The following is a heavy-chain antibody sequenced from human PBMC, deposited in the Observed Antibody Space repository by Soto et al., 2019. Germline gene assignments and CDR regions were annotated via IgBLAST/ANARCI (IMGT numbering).Heavy chain of an antibody. J-gene: IGHJ6*03. CDR3: APKGAAASYGHYYIGV. V-gene: IGHV4-59*01. CDR1: GGSISPYY. Sequence: QVQLQESGPGLVKPSETLSLTCTVSGGSISPYYWSWIRQPPGKGLEWIGYVYYSGNTNYNPSLGSRVTILVDTSRDRFSLNLTSATAADTAVYYRAPKGAAASYGHYYIGVWGRGTPVTVSS. CDR2: VYYSGNT. D-gene: IGHD6-13*01.